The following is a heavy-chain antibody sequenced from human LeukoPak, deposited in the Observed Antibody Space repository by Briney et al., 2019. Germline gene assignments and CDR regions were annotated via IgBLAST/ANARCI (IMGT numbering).Heavy chain of an antibody. Sequence: PGGSLRLSCAASGFSFGRYSMDWVRQAPGKGLAWIAYISDDGRTKYYADSVKGRFTISRDNDNDSVFLEMNSLRNEDTAVYYCSRERFYGMEVWGQGTTVSVTS. CDR1: GFSFGRYS. D-gene: IGHD3-16*01. CDR3: SRERFYGMEV. CDR2: ISDDGRTK. V-gene: IGHV3-48*02. J-gene: IGHJ6*02.